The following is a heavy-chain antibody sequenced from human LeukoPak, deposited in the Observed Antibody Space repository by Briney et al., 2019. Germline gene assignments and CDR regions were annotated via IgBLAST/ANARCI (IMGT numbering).Heavy chain of an antibody. CDR2: IHHSGSI. Sequence: SGTLSLTCAVSGVSISSNLWWTWVRQPPGKGLEWIAEIHHSGSINYNPSLKSRVTISVDKAKNQFSLKLSSVTAADTAVYYCAREDVRGYGLDYWGQGTLVTVSS. V-gene: IGHV4-4*02. CDR1: GVSISSNLW. J-gene: IGHJ4*02. D-gene: IGHD5-18*01. CDR3: AREDVRGYGLDY.